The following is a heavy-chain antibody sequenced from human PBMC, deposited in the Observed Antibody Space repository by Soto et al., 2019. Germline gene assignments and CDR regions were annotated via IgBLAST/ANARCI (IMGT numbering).Heavy chain of an antibody. CDR1: GFSVSDNY. D-gene: IGHD2-15*01. V-gene: IGHV3-53*01. J-gene: IGHJ2*01. CDR2: IYRGGTI. CDR3: ARVSCSGGGCYPDWYFDL. Sequence: EVRLVESGGGLIQPGGSLTVSCAASGFSVSDNYMSWVRQPPGKGLEWVSVIYRGGTIFYADSVKGRFIISRDSSKNTMYLQMNTLRGEATATYYCARVSCSGGGCYPDWYFDLWGRGTLVTVSS.